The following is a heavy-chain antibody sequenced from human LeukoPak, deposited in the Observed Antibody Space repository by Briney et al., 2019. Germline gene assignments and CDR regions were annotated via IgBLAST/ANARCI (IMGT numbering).Heavy chain of an antibody. D-gene: IGHD6-19*01. CDR2: VSGSGGST. V-gene: IGHV3-23*01. J-gene: IGHJ5*02. Sequence: PGGSLRLSCAASEFSFSNYAMSWVRQAPGKGLEWVSAVSGSGGSTYYADSVKGRFTISRDNAKNTLYLQLDSLRAEDTAVYYCARGLAVAGSSWFDPWGQGTLVSVSS. CDR1: EFSFSNYA. CDR3: ARGLAVAGSSWFDP.